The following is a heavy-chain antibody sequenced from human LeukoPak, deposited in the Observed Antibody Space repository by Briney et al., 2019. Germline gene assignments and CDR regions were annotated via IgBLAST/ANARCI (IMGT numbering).Heavy chain of an antibody. V-gene: IGHV3-53*01. D-gene: IGHD6-13*01. J-gene: IGHJ3*02. CDR2: IYSGGST. Sequence: GGSLGLSCAASGFTVSSNYMSWVRQAPGKGLEWVSVIYSGGSTYYADSVKGRFTISRDNSKNTLYLQMNSLRAEDTAVYYCPLSSSWPWAFDIWGQGTMVTVSS. CDR3: PLSSSWPWAFDI. CDR1: GFTVSSNY.